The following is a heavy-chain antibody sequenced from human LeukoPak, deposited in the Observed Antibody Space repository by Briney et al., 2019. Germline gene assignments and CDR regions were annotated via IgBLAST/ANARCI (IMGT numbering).Heavy chain of an antibody. CDR1: GFTFSGCA. D-gene: IGHD3-9*01. CDR3: AKGLYDWLSDTDY. Sequence: GGSLRLSCAASGFTFSGCAMSWVRQAPGKGLEWVSAIRGSGGTTYYADSVKGRFTISRDNSKDTLYLQMNNLRAEDTALYYCAKGLYDWLSDTDYWGQGTLVTVSS. V-gene: IGHV3-23*01. CDR2: IRGSGGTT. J-gene: IGHJ4*02.